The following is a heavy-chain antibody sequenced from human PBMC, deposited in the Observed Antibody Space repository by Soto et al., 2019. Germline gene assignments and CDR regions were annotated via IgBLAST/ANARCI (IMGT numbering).Heavy chain of an antibody. J-gene: IGHJ6*02. CDR3: ARKNTYYYDSSGRMDV. D-gene: IGHD3-22*01. CDR1: GFTFSSYS. Sequence: EVQLVESGGGLVQPGGSLRLSCAASGFTFSSYSMNWVRQAPGKGLEWVSYISSSSSIIYYAASVKGRFTISRDNAKNSLYLQMNSLRDEDTAVYYCARKNTYYYDSSGRMDVWGQGTTVTVSS. V-gene: IGHV3-48*02. CDR2: ISSSSSII.